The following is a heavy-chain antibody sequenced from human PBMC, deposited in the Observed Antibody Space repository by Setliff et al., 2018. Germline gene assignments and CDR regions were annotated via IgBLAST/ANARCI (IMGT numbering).Heavy chain of an antibody. Sequence: ASETLSLTCTVSGGSISSSSYYWGWIRQPPGKGLEWIGSIYYSGSTNYNPSLKSRVTISVDTSKNQFSLKLSSVTAADTAVYYCARAPRNFGVVINYYYYYYGMDVWGQGTTVTVSS. CDR1: GGSISSSSYY. CDR2: IYYSGST. J-gene: IGHJ6*02. CDR3: ARAPRNFGVVINYYYYYYGMDV. V-gene: IGHV4-39*07. D-gene: IGHD3-3*01.